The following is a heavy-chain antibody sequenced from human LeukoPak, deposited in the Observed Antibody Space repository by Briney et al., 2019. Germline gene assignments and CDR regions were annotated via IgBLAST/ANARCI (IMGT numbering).Heavy chain of an antibody. V-gene: IGHV1-46*01. Sequence: GASVKVSCKASGYTFTGYYMHWVRQAPGQGLEWMGVINPSGGSTSYAQKFQGRVTMTRDMSTSTVYMELSSLRSEDTAVYYCASSTAMPRNYFDYWGQGTLVTVSS. CDR3: ASSTAMPRNYFDY. CDR1: GYTFTGYY. D-gene: IGHD5-18*01. CDR2: INPSGGST. J-gene: IGHJ4*02.